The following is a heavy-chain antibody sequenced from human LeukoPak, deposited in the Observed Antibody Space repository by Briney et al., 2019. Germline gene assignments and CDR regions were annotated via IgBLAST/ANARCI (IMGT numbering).Heavy chain of an antibody. J-gene: IGHJ4*02. D-gene: IGHD5-12*01. CDR1: GGSISSSNYY. CDR2: INHSGST. V-gene: IGHV4-39*07. CDR3: ARVGGYWGFDY. Sequence: SETLSLTCTVSGGSISSSNYYWSWIRQPPGKGLEWIGEINHSGSTNYNPSLKSRVTISVDTSKNQFSLKLSSVTAADTAVYYCARVGGYWGFDYWGQGTLVTVSS.